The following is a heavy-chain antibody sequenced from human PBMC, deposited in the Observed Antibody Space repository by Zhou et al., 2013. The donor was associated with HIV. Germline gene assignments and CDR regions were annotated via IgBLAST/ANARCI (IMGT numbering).Heavy chain of an antibody. CDR2: VIPFFGTA. CDR3: AGGTNWNYEAGY. D-gene: IGHD1-7*01. V-gene: IGHV1-69*05. Sequence: QVQLVQSGAEVKKPGSSVKVSCRASGASFRDSYAITWVRQAPGQGLEWMGRVIPFFGTANYAQKFQGRVTITTDESTSTAYMELSSLRSEDTAVYYCAGGTNWNYEAGYWGQGTLVTVSS. CDR1: GASFRDSYA. J-gene: IGHJ4*02.